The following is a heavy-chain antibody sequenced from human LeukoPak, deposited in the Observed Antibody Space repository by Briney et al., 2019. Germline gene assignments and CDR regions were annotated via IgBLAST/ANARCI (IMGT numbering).Heavy chain of an antibody. Sequence: KASETLSLTCAVYGGSFRDYRWGWSRQSPGKGMEWIGEIDDSGITNYNPSLKSRVTISEDTSKNQFSLKLSSVTAADTAVYYCARGRTYYGSGPSYYFDYWGQGTLVTVSS. J-gene: IGHJ4*02. D-gene: IGHD3-10*01. V-gene: IGHV4-34*01. CDR3: ARGRTYYGSGPSYYFDY. CDR2: IDDSGIT. CDR1: GGSFRDYR.